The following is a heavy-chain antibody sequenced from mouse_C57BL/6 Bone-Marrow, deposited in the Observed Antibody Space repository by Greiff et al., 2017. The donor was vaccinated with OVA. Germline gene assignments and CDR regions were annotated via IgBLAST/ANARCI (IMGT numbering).Heavy chain of an antibody. CDR3: ARTYYGSSCWYFDV. D-gene: IGHD1-1*01. CDR2: ISSGSSTI. CDR1: GFTFSDYG. Sequence: EVKLVESGGGLVKPGGSLKLSCAASGFTFSDYGMHWVRQAPEKGLEWVAYISSGSSTIYYADTVKGRFTISRDNAKNTLFLQMTSLRSEDTAMYYCARTYYGSSCWYFDVWGTGTTVTVSS. J-gene: IGHJ1*03. V-gene: IGHV5-17*01.